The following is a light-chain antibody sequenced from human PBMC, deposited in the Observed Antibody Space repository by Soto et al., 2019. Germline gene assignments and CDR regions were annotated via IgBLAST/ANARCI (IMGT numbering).Light chain of an antibody. V-gene: IGLV2-8*01. J-gene: IGLJ2*01. Sequence: QSALTQPPSASGSLGQSVTISCTGTSSDVGGYNYVSWHQQHPGKAPKLMIYEVTKRPSGVPDRFSGSKSGNTASLTVSGLQAEAEADYYCSSFAGGGNPVLFGGGTKLTVL. CDR2: EVT. CDR3: SSFAGGGNPVL. CDR1: SSDVGGYNY.